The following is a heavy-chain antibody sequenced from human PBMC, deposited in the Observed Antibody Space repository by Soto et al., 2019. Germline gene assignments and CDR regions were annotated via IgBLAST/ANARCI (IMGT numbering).Heavy chain of an antibody. V-gene: IGHV4-34*01. CDR1: GWSFSGYY. CDR3: ARGGGSSWPTFDY. Sequence: SETLSLTCAVYGWSFSGYYWSWVRQPPGKGLEWIGEINHSGSTNYNPPLKSRVTISVDTSKNQFSLKLSSVTAADTAVYHCARGGGSSWPTFDYWGQGTLVTVSS. D-gene: IGHD6-13*01. J-gene: IGHJ4*02. CDR2: INHSGST.